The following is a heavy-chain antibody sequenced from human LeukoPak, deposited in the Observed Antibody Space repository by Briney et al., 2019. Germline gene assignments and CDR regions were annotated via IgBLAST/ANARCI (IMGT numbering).Heavy chain of an antibody. Sequence: GASVKVSCTASGYTFTGYYMHWVRQAPGQGLEWMGWINPNSGGTNYAQKFQGRVTMTRDTSISTAYMELSRLRSDDTAVYYCARHPRRGSGSYSYFDYWGQGTLVTVSS. CDR2: INPNSGGT. CDR3: ARHPRRGSGSYSYFDY. V-gene: IGHV1-2*02. D-gene: IGHD3-10*01. J-gene: IGHJ4*02. CDR1: GYTFTGYY.